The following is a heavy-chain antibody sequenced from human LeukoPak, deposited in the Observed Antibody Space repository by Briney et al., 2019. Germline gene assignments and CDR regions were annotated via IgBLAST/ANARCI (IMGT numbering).Heavy chain of an antibody. CDR2: INHSGST. CDR3: WAIVTTIKLDF. D-gene: IGHD5-12*01. V-gene: IGHV4-34*01. Sequence: SSETLSLTCAVYGGSFSGYYWSWIRQPPGKGLEWIGEINHSGSTNYDPSLKNRVTISVDTSKNQFSLKLSSVTAADTAVHYCWAIVTTIKLDFWGQGTLVTVSS. CDR1: GGSFSGYY. J-gene: IGHJ4*02.